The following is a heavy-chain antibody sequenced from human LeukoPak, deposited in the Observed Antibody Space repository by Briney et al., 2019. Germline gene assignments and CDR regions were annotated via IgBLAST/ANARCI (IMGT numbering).Heavy chain of an antibody. Sequence: SETLSLTCTVSGGSISSYYWSWIRQPPGKGLEWIGYIYYSGSTNYNPSLKSRVTISVDTSKNQFSLKLSSVTAADTAGYYCARVLGYGYGSGSSYFDYWGQGTLVTVSS. V-gene: IGHV4-59*01. CDR3: ARVLGYGYGSGSSYFDY. CDR1: GGSISSYY. CDR2: IYYSGST. D-gene: IGHD3-10*01. J-gene: IGHJ4*02.